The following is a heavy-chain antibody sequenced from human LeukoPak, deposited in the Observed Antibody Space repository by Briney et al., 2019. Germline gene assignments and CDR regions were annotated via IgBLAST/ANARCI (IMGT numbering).Heavy chain of an antibody. CDR1: GYTFTSYD. CDR3: ARVWYYDILTGSAGDAFDI. D-gene: IGHD3-9*01. CDR2: MNPNSGNT. J-gene: IGHJ3*02. Sequence: ASVKASCKASGYTFTSYDINWVRQATGQGLEWMGWMNPNSGNTGYAQKFQGRVTMTRNTSISTAYMELSSLRSEDTAVYYCARVWYYDILTGSAGDAFDIWGQGTMVTVSS. V-gene: IGHV1-8*01.